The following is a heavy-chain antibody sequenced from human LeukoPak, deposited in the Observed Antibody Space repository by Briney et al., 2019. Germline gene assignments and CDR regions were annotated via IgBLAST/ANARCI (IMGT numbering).Heavy chain of an antibody. D-gene: IGHD3-10*01. CDR2: IISSSSYI. CDR1: EFTFSSYS. Sequence: GGSLKLSGAAFEFTFSSYSLNWFGQPQGKGLDWVSSIISSSSYIYYADSVKGRFTISRDNAKNSLYLQMNSLRAEDTAVYYCARDLGPKRYGGFWFDPWGQGTLVTVSS. J-gene: IGHJ5*02. V-gene: IGHV3-21*01. CDR3: ARDLGPKRYGGFWFDP.